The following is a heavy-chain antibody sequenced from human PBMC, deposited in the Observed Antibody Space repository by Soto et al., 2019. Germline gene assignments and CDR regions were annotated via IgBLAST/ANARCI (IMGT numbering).Heavy chain of an antibody. D-gene: IGHD2-15*01. CDR1: GYDFSTFW. V-gene: IGHV5-51*01. CDR3: ARTPGPEVAASLEYYYFSGMDV. Sequence: PGESLKISCKASGYDFSTFWIAWVRQMPGRGLEWMGVIYPDDSDVTYSPSFQGQVTISVDKSMTTAYLHWSSLKASDTAMYYCARTPGPEVAASLEYYYFSGMDVWGQGTTVTVSS. J-gene: IGHJ6*02. CDR2: IYPDDSDV.